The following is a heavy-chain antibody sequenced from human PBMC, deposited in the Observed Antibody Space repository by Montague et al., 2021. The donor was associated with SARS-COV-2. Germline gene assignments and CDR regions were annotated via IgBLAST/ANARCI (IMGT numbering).Heavy chain of an antibody. CDR1: GFSLSTSAVS. V-gene: IGHV2-5*02. CDR2: IYWDDDK. Sequence: PALVKPTQTLTLTCTFSGFSLSTSAVSVGWIRQPPGKALQWLALIYWDDDKRYSPSLKTRLTVTKDTSKNQVVLTVTNMDPVDTATYYCAHLHTGFWSAYYSTWGQGTLVTVSS. D-gene: IGHD3-3*01. CDR3: AHLHTGFWSAYYST. J-gene: IGHJ5*02.